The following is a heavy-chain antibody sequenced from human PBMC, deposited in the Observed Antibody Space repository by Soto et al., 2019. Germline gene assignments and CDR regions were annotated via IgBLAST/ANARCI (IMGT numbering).Heavy chain of an antibody. V-gene: IGHV3-23*01. J-gene: IGHJ4*02. CDR1: GSTFSSYT. CDR2: IYSSGEST. Sequence: EVQLLESGGDLVQPGGSLRLSCVASGSTFSSYTMTWVRQAPGKGLEWVSVIYSSGESTYYADSVKGRFTISRDNSKNTLYLQMNSLRADDTAVYYCAKSPTMTTKVVDYWGQGTLVTVSS. D-gene: IGHD4-17*01. CDR3: AKSPTMTTKVVDY.